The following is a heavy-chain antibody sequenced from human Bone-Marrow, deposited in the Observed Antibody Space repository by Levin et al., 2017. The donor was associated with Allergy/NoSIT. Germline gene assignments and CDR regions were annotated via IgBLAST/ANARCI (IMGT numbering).Heavy chain of an antibody. D-gene: IGHD6-13*01. Sequence: GGSLRLSCAASGFTFSNYWMGWVRQAPGKGLECVANIKHDGGEEYYVDSVKGRFTISRDNAKNSLYLQMNSLRAEDTAVSYCARATRGSSTSEPWGQGTLVTVSS. CDR1: GFTFSNYW. CDR2: IKHDGGEE. J-gene: IGHJ5*02. V-gene: IGHV3-7*01. CDR3: ARATRGSSTSEP.